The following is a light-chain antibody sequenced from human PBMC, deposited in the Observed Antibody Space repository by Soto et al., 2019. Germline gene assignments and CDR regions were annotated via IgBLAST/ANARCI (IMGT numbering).Light chain of an antibody. CDR2: EGS. CDR1: SDDVGGYNY. J-gene: IGLJ2*01. Sequence: QSALTQPASVSGSPGQSITMSCTGTSDDVGGYNYVSWYQHHPGKAPKLLIFEGSNRPSRISSRFTASKSGNTASLTISGLQAEDEADYYCSSYASSGAVLFGGGTKVTVL. V-gene: IGLV2-14*01. CDR3: SSYASSGAVL.